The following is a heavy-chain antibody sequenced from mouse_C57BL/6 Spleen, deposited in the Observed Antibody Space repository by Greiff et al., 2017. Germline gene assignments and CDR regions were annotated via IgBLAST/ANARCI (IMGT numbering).Heavy chain of an antibody. J-gene: IGHJ2*01. CDR2: ISDGGSYT. V-gene: IGHV5-4*01. D-gene: IGHD4-1*01. CDR3: EGDSGYYFDY. CDR1: GFTFSSYA. Sequence: EVQRVESGGGLVKPGGSLKLSCAASGFTFSSYAMSWVRQTPEKRLEWVATISDGGSYTYYPDNVKGRFTISRDNAKNNLYLQMSHLKSVDKGMCYCEGDSGYYFDYWGQGTTLTVSS.